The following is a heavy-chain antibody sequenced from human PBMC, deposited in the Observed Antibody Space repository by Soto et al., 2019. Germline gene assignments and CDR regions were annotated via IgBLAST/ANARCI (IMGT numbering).Heavy chain of an antibody. CDR1: GYTFTSYA. CDR2: INAGNGNT. D-gene: IGHD3-3*01. J-gene: IGHJ6*02. V-gene: IGHV1-3*01. CDR3: ARSYYDFWSGYYSAGMDV. Sequence: ASLKLSCKSSGYTFTSYARHWVRQAPGQRLEWMGWINAGNGNTKYSQKFQGRVTITRDTSASTAYMELSSLRSEDTAVYYCARSYYDFWSGYYSAGMDVWGQGTTVTVCS.